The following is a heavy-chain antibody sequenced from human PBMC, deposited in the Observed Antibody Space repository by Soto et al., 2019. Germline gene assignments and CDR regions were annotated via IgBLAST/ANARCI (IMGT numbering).Heavy chain of an antibody. D-gene: IGHD2-15*01. CDR2: IYPGDSDT. V-gene: IGHV5-51*01. CDR1: GYIFTSYW. J-gene: IGHJ4*02. Sequence: PGESLKISCKGSGYIFTSYWIGWVRPMPGKGREWMGIIYPGDSDTRYSPSFQGQVTISADKSISTASLQWSSLKASDTAMYYCARLGVVAATSFDYWGQGTLVTVSS. CDR3: ARLGVVAATSFDY.